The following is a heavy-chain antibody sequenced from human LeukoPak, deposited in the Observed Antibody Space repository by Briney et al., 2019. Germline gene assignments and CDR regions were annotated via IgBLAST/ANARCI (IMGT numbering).Heavy chain of an antibody. J-gene: IGHJ4*02. D-gene: IGHD3-3*01. CDR2: IYYSGST. CDR3: AAGWSTGGDY. Sequence: PSETLSLTCTVSGGSISSYYWSWIRQPPGKGLEWIGYIYYSGSTYYNPSLKSRVTISVDTSKNQFSLKLSSVTAADTAVYYCAAGWSTGGDYWGQGTLVTVSS. CDR1: GGSISSYY. V-gene: IGHV4-59*06.